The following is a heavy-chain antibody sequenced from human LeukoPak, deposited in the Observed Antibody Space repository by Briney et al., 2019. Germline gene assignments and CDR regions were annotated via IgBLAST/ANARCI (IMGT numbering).Heavy chain of an antibody. CDR3: ARCIAVAGAFDY. D-gene: IGHD6-19*01. V-gene: IGHV4-59*01. J-gene: IGHJ4*02. Sequence: SETLSLTCTVSGGSISSYYWSWFRQPPGKGLEWIGYIYYSGSTNYNPSLKSRVTISVDTSKNQFSLKLSSVTAADTAVYYCARCIAVAGAFDYWGQGTLVTVSS. CDR2: IYYSGST. CDR1: GGSISSYY.